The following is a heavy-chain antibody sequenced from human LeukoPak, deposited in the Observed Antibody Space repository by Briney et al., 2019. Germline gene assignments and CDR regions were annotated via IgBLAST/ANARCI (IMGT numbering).Heavy chain of an antibody. CDR2: VYHSGSS. Sequence: SQTLSLTCTVSGASINSGGFYWSWIRQPPGKGLEWIVYVYHSGSSYYNPSLKSRVTMLVDRSKNQFFLKLNSVTAADTAVYYCARDRGMGYYFDYWGQGTLVTVSS. CDR3: ARDRGMGYYFDY. V-gene: IGHV4-30-2*01. J-gene: IGHJ4*02. CDR1: GASINSGGFY. D-gene: IGHD2-15*01.